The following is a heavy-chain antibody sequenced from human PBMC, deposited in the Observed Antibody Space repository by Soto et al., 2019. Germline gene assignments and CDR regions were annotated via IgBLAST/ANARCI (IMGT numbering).Heavy chain of an antibody. Sequence: QITLEESGPTRVKPTQSLALTCTFSGFSLSTSGVGVGWVRQPPGKALEWLALIYWDDDKRYSPSLQSRLTIPKDTAKNQVVLIMINMDPVDTATYYCAHSPLPGTKAYFDYWGQGTLVTVSS. CDR1: GFSLSTSGVG. CDR2: IYWDDDK. CDR3: AHSPLPGTKAYFDY. D-gene: IGHD1-1*01. V-gene: IGHV2-5*02. J-gene: IGHJ4*02.